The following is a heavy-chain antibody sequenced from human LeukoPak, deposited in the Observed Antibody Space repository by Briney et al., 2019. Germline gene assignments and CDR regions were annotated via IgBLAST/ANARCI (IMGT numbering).Heavy chain of an antibody. CDR3: ARGGVATAWGAFDV. CDR2: IYYDGNQK. D-gene: IGHD4-23*01. V-gene: IGHV3-33*01. CDR1: GFKFKTYG. J-gene: IGHJ3*01. Sequence: PGGSLRLSCAASGFKFKTYGTHWVRQAPGEGLEWVAVIYYDGNQKYYGDSVKGRFTVSRDVSENMLYLQMSSLRADDTAVYYCARGGVATAWGAFDVWGQGTMVTVSS.